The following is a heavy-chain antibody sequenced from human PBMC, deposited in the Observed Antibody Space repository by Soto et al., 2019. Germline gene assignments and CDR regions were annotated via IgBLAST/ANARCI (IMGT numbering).Heavy chain of an antibody. J-gene: IGHJ4*02. D-gene: IGHD3-22*01. Sequence: SVKVSCKASGGTFSSYAISWVRQAPGQGLEWMGGIIPIFGTANYAQKFQGRVTITADESTSTAYMELSSLRSEDTAVYYCASSRLGDNYYYDSSGYYGFPDYWGQGTLVTVSS. CDR2: IIPIFGTA. V-gene: IGHV1-69*13. CDR1: GGTFSSYA. CDR3: ASSRLGDNYYYDSSGYYGFPDY.